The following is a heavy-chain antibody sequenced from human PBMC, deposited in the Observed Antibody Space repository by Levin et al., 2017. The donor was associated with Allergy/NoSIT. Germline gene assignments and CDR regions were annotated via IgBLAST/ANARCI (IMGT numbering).Heavy chain of an antibody. J-gene: IGHJ3*02. V-gene: IGHV3-11*05. CDR3: ARETSYVFDI. Sequence: GESLKISCAASGFSFSDYYMNWIRQAPGKGLEWISYISSTSTSTNYADSVKGRFTISRDNAKRSLYLQMNSLRADDTAVYYCARETSYVFDIWGQGTMVTVSS. CDR2: ISSTSTST. CDR1: GFSFSDYY.